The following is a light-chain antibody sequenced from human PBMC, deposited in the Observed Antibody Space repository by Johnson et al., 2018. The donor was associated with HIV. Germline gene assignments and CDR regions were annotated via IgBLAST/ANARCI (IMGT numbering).Light chain of an antibody. V-gene: IGLV1-51*01. CDR3: GTWDTSLSAGGV. CDR1: SSNIGNNY. CDR2: DNN. J-gene: IGLJ1*01. Sequence: QSVLTQPPSVSAAPGQRVTISCSGSSSNIGNNYVSWYQHLPGTAPKLLIYDNNKRPSVIPDRFSGSKSGTSATLGITGLQTGDEADYYCGTWDTSLSAGGVVGTGAKVTV.